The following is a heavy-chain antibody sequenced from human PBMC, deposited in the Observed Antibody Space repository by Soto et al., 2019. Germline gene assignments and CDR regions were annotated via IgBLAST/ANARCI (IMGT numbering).Heavy chain of an antibody. Sequence: QVQLQESGPGLVKSSETLSLTCTVSGGSVSNYYWSWIRLPPGKGLEWIGYIHSTGTTNYNPSLKGRITISVDTSKDQLSLKVKSVTAADTAVYYCARHSYGGLDYWGQGTLVTVSS. D-gene: IGHD4-17*01. CDR3: ARHSYGGLDY. CDR1: GGSVSNYY. V-gene: IGHV4-59*08. CDR2: IHSTGTT. J-gene: IGHJ4*02.